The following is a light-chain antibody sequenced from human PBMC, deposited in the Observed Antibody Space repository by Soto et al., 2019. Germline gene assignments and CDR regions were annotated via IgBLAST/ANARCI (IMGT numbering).Light chain of an antibody. CDR3: SSYTSSSTYV. J-gene: IGLJ1*01. Sequence: QSDLTQPASVSGFPGQSIAISCTGTSSDVGGYNYVSWYQQHPGKAPKLMVYDASNRPSGVSNRFSGSKSGNTASLTISGLQAEDEADYYCSSYTSSSTYVFGTGTKVTVL. CDR2: DAS. CDR1: SSDVGGYNY. V-gene: IGLV2-14*01.